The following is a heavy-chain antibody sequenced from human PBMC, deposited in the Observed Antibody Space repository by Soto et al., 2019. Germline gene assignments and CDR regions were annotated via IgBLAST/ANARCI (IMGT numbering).Heavy chain of an antibody. CDR3: ASGDQLY. CDR1: GFTFSDPY. CDR2: IRNKVNSYTT. Sequence: EVHLVESGGNLVQPGGSLRLSCAASGFTFSDPYMDWVRQAPGKGLEWVGRIRNKVNSYTTEYAASVQGRFTISRDDSKSSLYLQMNSLKTEDTAVYYCASGDQLYWGQGTLVNVSS. D-gene: IGHD2-2*01. V-gene: IGHV3-72*01. J-gene: IGHJ4*02.